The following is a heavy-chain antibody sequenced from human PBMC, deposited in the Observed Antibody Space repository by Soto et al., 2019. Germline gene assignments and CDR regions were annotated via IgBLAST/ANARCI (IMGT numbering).Heavy chain of an antibody. D-gene: IGHD3-10*01. J-gene: IGHJ3*02. CDR3: AKDMGYGSGSYDAFDI. CDR2: ISWDGGST. CDR1: GFTFDDYA. V-gene: IGHV3-43D*03. Sequence: GESLKISCAASGFTFDDYAMHWVRQAPGKGLEWVSLISWDGGSTYYADSVKGRFTISRDNSKNSLYLQMNSLRAEDTALYYCAKDMGYGSGSYDAFDIWGQGTMVTVSS.